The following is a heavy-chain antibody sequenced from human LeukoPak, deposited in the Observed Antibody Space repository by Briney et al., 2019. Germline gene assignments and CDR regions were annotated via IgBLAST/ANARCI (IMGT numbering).Heavy chain of an antibody. J-gene: IGHJ4*02. V-gene: IGHV1-69*05. CDR2: IIPIFGTA. CDR3: ARDLYCGGDCSGSIDY. Sequence: SVKVSCKASGGTFNSYAISWVRQAPGQGLEWMGRIIPIFGTANYAQKFQGRVTITTDESTSTAYMELSSLRSEDTAVYYCARDLYCGGDCSGSIDYWGQGTLVTVSS. CDR1: GGTFNSYA. D-gene: IGHD2-21*02.